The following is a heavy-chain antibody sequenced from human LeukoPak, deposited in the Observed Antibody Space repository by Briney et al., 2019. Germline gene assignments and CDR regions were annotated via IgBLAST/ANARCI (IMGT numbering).Heavy chain of an antibody. CDR1: GYTFTSYG. J-gene: IGHJ6*03. CDR3: ASMRYYYGSGSYAAGYYYMDV. V-gene: IGHV1-18*01. Sequence: GASVKVSCKASGYTFTSYGISWVRQAPGQGLEWMGWISAYNGNTNYAQKLQGRVTMTTDTSTSTAYMELRSLRSDDTAVYYCASMRYYYGSGSYAAGYYYMDVWGKGTTVTVSS. D-gene: IGHD3-10*01. CDR2: ISAYNGNT.